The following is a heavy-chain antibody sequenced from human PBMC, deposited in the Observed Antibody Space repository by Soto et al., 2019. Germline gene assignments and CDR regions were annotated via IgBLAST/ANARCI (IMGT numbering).Heavy chain of an antibody. CDR1: GFTFDDYA. V-gene: IGHV3-9*01. CDR2: ISWNSGSI. CDR3: ARDISEQQLVPDY. D-gene: IGHD6-13*01. Sequence: EVQLVESGGGLVQPGRSLRLSCAASGFTFDDYAMHWVRQAPGKGLEWVSGISWNSGSIGYADSVKGRFTISRDNAKNSPYLQLNGLRAEDTALYYWARDISEQQLVPDYWGQGTMVTVSS. J-gene: IGHJ4*02.